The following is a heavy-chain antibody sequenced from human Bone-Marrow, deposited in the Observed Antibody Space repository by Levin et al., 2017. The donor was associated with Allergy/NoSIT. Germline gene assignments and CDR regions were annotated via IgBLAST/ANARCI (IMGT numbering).Heavy chain of an antibody. V-gene: IGHV3-7*01. J-gene: IGHJ4*02. CDR2: VKGDGTEK. Sequence: GGSLRLSCAASGFTFETSWMSWVRQAPGKGLEWVASVKGDGTEKYYVGSVGGRFTISRDNAKNSLYLQMNSLRAEDTAVYYCAREARWGQGTLVTVSS. CDR3: AREAR. CDR1: GFTFETSW.